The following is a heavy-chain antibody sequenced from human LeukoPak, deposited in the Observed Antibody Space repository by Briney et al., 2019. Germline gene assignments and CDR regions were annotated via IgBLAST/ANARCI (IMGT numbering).Heavy chain of an antibody. V-gene: IGHV3-23*01. CDR1: GLTVITYD. CDR2: VSGSGDTT. J-gene: IGHJ4*02. CDR3: VNLKFDSSGYKAIDY. D-gene: IGHD3-22*01. Sequence: PGGSLRLSCAASGLTVITYDMSWVRQAPGKGLEWVSSVSGSGDTTYYTDSVKGRFTISRDNSKNTLYLQMNSLRAEDTAVYYCVNLKFDSSGYKAIDYWGQGTLVTVSS.